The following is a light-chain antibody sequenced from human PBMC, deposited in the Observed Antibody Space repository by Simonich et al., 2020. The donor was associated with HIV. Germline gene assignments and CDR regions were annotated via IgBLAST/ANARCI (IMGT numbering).Light chain of an antibody. J-gene: IGLJ2*01. V-gene: IGLV2-14*01. CDR2: DVS. CDR3: SSYTSSIDVV. Sequence: QSALTQPASVSGSPGQSITISCTGTSSDVGGYNYFSWYQQHPGKAPKLMIYDVSKRPSGVSNRFSGSKSGNTASLTISGLQAEDEADYYCSSYTSSIDVVFGGGTKLTVL. CDR1: SSDVGGYNY.